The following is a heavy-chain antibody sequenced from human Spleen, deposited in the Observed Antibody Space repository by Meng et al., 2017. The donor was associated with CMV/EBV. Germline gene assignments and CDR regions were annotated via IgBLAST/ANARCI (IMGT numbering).Heavy chain of an antibody. Sequence: GESLKISCAASGFIFSSTWMSWVRQAPGKGLEWVATINQGGSERYYVDSLKGRFTISRDNAKNSLYLQMNSLRAEDTAVYYCARDRVTYYDFWSGAYGMDVWGQGTTVTVSS. V-gene: IGHV3-7*01. D-gene: IGHD3-3*01. CDR3: ARDRVTYYDFWSGAYGMDV. CDR2: INQGGSER. CDR1: GFIFSSTW. J-gene: IGHJ6*02.